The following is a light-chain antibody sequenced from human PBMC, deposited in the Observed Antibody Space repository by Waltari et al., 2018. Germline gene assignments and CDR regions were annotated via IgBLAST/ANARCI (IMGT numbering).Light chain of an antibody. CDR3: QSYDSSLSVSWV. J-gene: IGLJ3*02. V-gene: IGLV1-40*01. CDR1: SSNIGAGYD. Sequence: QSVLTQPPSVSGAPGQWVTISCPGSSSNIGAGYDVNWYQQLPGTAPNLLIYGNNNRPSGVPDRFSGSKSGTSASLAITGLQADDEADYYCQSYDSSLSVSWVFGGGTKLTVL. CDR2: GNN.